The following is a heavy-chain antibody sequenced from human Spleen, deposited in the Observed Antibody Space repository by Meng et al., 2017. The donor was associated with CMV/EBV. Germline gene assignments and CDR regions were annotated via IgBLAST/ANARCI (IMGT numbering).Heavy chain of an antibody. D-gene: IGHD3-16*02. Sequence: GESLKISCAASGFTFNSHALHWVRLAPGKGLEWVALISHHGSDKYYADSVKGRFTISRDNSENMLYLQMNSLRAEDTAVYYCTRSSLDFYGMDVWGQGTTVTVSS. J-gene: IGHJ6*02. CDR2: ISHHGSDK. CDR1: GFTFNSHA. V-gene: IGHV3-30*04. CDR3: TRSSLDFYGMDV.